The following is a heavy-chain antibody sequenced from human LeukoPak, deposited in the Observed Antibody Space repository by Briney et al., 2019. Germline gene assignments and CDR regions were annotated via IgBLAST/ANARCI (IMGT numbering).Heavy chain of an antibody. CDR1: GGSISSSSYY. CDR3: AKVGEDSGSYFRYYYYYMDV. CDR2: IYYSGST. Sequence: PSETLSLTCTVSGGSISSSSYYWGWVRQPPGKGLEWIGSIYYSGSTYYNPSLKSRVTISVDTSKNQLSLKLSSVTAADTAVYYCAKVGEDSGSYFRYYYYYMDVWGKGTTVTVSS. D-gene: IGHD1-26*01. V-gene: IGHV4-39*01. J-gene: IGHJ6*03.